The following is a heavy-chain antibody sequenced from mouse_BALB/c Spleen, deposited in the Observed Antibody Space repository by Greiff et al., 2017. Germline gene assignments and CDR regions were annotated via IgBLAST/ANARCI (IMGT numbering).Heavy chain of an antibody. CDR1: GYTFTSYT. CDR2: INPSSGYT. J-gene: IGHJ2*01. Sequence: VKLQQSAAELARPGASVKMSCKASGYTFTSYTMHWVKQRPGQGLEWIGYINPSSGYTEYNQKFKDKTTLTADKSSSTAYMQLSSLTSEDSAVYYCAKGRRSGDYWGQGTTLTVSS. V-gene: IGHV1-4*02. CDR3: AKGRRSGDY.